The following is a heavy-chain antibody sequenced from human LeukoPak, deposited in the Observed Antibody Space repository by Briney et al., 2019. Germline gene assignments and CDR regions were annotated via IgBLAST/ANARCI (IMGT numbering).Heavy chain of an antibody. CDR2: MNPIRGNT. CDR1: RYTFTSYD. D-gene: IGHD6-13*01. Sequence: ASVKISCKASRYTFTSYDINSVRQTTGQGLEWMGWMNPIRGNTGYAQKCQSRDTITRTTSISTAYMELSSLRSEDTAVYYCARAPAAGTDFFDYGGQGTLVTVSS. V-gene: IGHV1-8*01. J-gene: IGHJ4*02. CDR3: ARAPAAGTDFFDY.